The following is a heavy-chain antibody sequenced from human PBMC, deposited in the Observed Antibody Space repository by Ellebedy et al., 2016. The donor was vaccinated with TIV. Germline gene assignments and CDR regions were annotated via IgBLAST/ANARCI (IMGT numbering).Heavy chain of an antibody. V-gene: IGHV3-21*01. CDR1: GFTFSSYS. Sequence: GGSLRLSCAASGFTFSSYSMNWVRQAPGKGLAWVSSISTSSSYIYYADSVKGRFTISRDNAKNSLYLQMNSLRVEDTAVYFCARQVGSGWYGDWGQGTLVTVSS. D-gene: IGHD6-13*01. J-gene: IGHJ4*02. CDR2: ISTSSSYI. CDR3: ARQVGSGWYGD.